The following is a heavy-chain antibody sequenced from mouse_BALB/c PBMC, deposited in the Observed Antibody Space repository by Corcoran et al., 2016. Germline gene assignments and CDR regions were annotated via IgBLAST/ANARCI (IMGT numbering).Heavy chain of an antibody. J-gene: IGHJ4*01. Sequence: QIQLVQSGPELKKPGETVKISCKASGYTFTNYGMNWVKQAPGKGLKWMGWINTYTGEPTYADDFKGRFAFSFETSASTAYLQINNLKNEDMATYFCAREAMDYWGQGTSVTVSS. CDR3: AREAMDY. V-gene: IGHV9-1*02. CDR2: INTYTGEP. CDR1: GYTFTNYG.